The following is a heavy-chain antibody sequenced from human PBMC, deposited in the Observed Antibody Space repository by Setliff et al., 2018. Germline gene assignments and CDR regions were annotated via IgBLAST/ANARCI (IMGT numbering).Heavy chain of an antibody. V-gene: IGHV4-34*01. CDR3: ARGQATSSRSSLVY. Sequence: SETLSLTCAASGGSFTYYYWTWIRQPPGKGLEWIGEINHSGSTSYNPSLKSRVTISVDTSKNQFSLNLSSVTAADTAVYYCARGQATSSRSSLVYWGQGILVTVSS. CDR2: INHSGST. CDR1: GGSFTYYY. J-gene: IGHJ4*02. D-gene: IGHD6-6*01.